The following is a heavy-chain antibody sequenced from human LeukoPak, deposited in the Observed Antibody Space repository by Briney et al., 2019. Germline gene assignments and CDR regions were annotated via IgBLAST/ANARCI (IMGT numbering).Heavy chain of an antibody. Sequence: GGSLRLSCAASGFTFSSYSMYWVRQAPGKGLEWVSSISSSSSYIYYADSVKGRFTISRDNAKNSLYLQMNSLRAEDTAVYYCARGPLAAAGDYWGQGTLVTVSS. D-gene: IGHD6-13*01. CDR2: ISSSSSYI. CDR1: GFTFSSYS. J-gene: IGHJ4*02. CDR3: ARGPLAAAGDY. V-gene: IGHV3-21*01.